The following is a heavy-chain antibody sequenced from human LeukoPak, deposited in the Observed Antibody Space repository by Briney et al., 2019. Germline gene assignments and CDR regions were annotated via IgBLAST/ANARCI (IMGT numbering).Heavy chain of an antibody. CDR2: IEQDGSEK. V-gene: IGHV3-7*03. CDR1: GFTFSSYW. Sequence: GGSLRLSCAASGFTFSSYWMSWVRQAPGKGLEWVANIEQDGSEKYYVDSVKGRFTISRDNAKNSLYLQMNSLRAEDTAVYYCARDVDYYGSGSYYNSNFDYWGQGTLVTVSS. J-gene: IGHJ4*02. CDR3: ARDVDYYGSGSYYNSNFDY. D-gene: IGHD3-10*01.